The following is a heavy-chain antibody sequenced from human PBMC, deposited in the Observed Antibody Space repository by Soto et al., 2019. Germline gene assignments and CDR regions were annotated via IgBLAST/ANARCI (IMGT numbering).Heavy chain of an antibody. J-gene: IGHJ5*02. D-gene: IGHD6-13*01. CDR2: IYYSGSS. CDR3: ARDSHYSSSLYLGFHX. Sequence: SGGSVIRGSYYWSWIRQPPGKGLEWIGYIYYSGSSNYNPSLKSRVTISVDTSKNQFSLKLSSVTAADTAMYYCARDSHYSSSLYLGFHXWGQGTLVTVSX. CDR1: GGSVIRGSYY. V-gene: IGHV4-61*01.